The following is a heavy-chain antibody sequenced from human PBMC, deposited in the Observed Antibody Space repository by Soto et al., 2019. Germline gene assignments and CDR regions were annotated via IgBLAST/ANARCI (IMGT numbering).Heavy chain of an antibody. CDR1: GGTFSSYA. CDR2: INAGNGNT. D-gene: IGHD5-12*01. Sequence: QVQLVQSGAEVKKPGSSVKVSCKASGGTFSSYAISWVRQAPGQGLEWMGGINAGNGNTKYSQKFQGRVTITRDTSASTAYMELSSLRSEDTAVYYCAKGLGGGSGYDHTYYYYGMDVWGQGTTVTVSS. J-gene: IGHJ6*02. V-gene: IGHV1-3*01. CDR3: AKGLGGGSGYDHTYYYYGMDV.